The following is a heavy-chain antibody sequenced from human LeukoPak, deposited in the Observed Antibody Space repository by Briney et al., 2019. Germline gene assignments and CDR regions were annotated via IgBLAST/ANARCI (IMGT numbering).Heavy chain of an antibody. V-gene: IGHV1-18*01. CDR3: ARSSVRNWFDP. CDR2: ISAYNGNT. D-gene: IGHD6-25*01. Sequence: ASVKVSCKASGYTFTSYGISWVRQAPGQGLEWMGWISAYNGNTNYAQKFQGRVTMTRNTSISTAYMELSSLRSEDTAVYYCARSSVRNWFDPWGQGTLVTVSS. J-gene: IGHJ5*02. CDR1: GYTFTSYG.